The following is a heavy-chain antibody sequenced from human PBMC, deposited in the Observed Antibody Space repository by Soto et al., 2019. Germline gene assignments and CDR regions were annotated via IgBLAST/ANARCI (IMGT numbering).Heavy chain of an antibody. J-gene: IGHJ1*01. D-gene: IGHD3-22*01. CDR2: ISVYNGNT. Sequence: QVQLVQSGAEVKKPGASVKVSCKASGYTFTSYGISWVRQAPGQGLEWMGWISVYNGNTNHAQKFQDRVTMTTDTSTSTAYMELRSLRSDDTAVYYCARRDYYDGTGYFRHRGQGTLVTVSS. V-gene: IGHV1-18*04. CDR3: ARRDYYDGTGYFRH. CDR1: GYTFTSYG.